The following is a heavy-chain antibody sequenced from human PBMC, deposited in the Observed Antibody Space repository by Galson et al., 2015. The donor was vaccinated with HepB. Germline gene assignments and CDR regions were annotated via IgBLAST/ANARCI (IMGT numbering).Heavy chain of an antibody. D-gene: IGHD2-8*01. J-gene: IGHJ4*02. CDR1: GGTFSRYT. Sequence: SVKVSCKASGGTFSRYTIIWVRQAPGQGLELMGGIIPLYGNPNLAQIFQGRLAIIADESTATVYMELSSLRSDDTAVYYCARTKSTHTDPTHFDYWGQGTLVTVS. CDR2: IIPLYGNP. V-gene: IGHV1-69*13. CDR3: ARTKSTHTDPTHFDY.